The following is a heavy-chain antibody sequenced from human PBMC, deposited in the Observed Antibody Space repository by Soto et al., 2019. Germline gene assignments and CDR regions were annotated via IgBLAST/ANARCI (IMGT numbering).Heavy chain of an antibody. D-gene: IGHD2-8*01. J-gene: IGHJ4*02. CDR1: GFTFSSHE. CDR2: ISGSGNIT. CDR3: ARGGVY. V-gene: IGHV3-48*03. Sequence: EVQLVESGGGSGQPGGSLRLSCAASGFTFSSHEMNWVRQAPGKGLEWISYISGSGNITYYADSVKGRFTISRDNAQKSLYLQMNILRVEDTAVYYCARGGVYWGQGTLVTVSS.